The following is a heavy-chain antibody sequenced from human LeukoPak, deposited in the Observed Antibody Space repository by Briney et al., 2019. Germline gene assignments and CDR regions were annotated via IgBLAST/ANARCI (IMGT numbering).Heavy chain of an antibody. V-gene: IGHV3-21*01. D-gene: IGHD3-10*01. Sequence: GVSLRLSCAASGFTFSSYSVNCVRQAPGGGLEWVSSISSSSSYIYYADSVKGRFTISRDNAKNSLYLQMHSLRDEDTAVYYCARDHYGSGIFDYWGQGTLVTVSS. CDR2: ISSSSSYI. CDR1: GFTFSSYS. CDR3: ARDHYGSGIFDY. J-gene: IGHJ4*02.